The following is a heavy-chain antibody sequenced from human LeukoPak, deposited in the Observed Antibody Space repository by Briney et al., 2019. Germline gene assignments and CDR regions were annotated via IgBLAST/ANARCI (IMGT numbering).Heavy chain of an antibody. Sequence: GASVKVSCKASGYTFTGYYMHWVRQAPGQGLEWMGWINPNSGGTNYAQKFQGRVTMTRDTSISTAYMELSRLRSDDTAVYYCARLVSITMVRGVIIRGDAFDSWGQRTMVTVSS. CDR1: GYTFTGYY. J-gene: IGHJ3*02. V-gene: IGHV1-2*02. CDR3: ARLVSITMVRGVIIRGDAFDS. CDR2: INPNSGGT. D-gene: IGHD3-10*01.